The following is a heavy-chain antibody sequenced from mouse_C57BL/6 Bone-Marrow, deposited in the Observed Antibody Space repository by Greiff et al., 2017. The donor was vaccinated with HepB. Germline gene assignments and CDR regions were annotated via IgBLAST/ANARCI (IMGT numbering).Heavy chain of an antibody. CDR3: AGHYYGSSDPFDY. CDR2: IDPNSGGT. J-gene: IGHJ2*01. Sequence: VQLQQPGAELVKPGASVKLSCKASGYTFTSYWMHWVKQSPGRGLEWIGRIDPNSGGTKYNEKFKSKATLTVDKPSSTAYMQLSSLTSEDSAVYYCAGHYYGSSDPFDYWGQGTTLTVSS. D-gene: IGHD1-1*01. CDR1: GYTFTSYW. V-gene: IGHV1-72*01.